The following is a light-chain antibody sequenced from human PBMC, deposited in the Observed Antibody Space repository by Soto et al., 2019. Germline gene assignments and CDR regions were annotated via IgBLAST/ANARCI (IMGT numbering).Light chain of an antibody. CDR3: SSYTSSSTLGYV. V-gene: IGLV2-14*01. CDR2: DVS. CDR1: SSDVGGYNY. J-gene: IGLJ1*01. Sequence: QSALTQPASVSGSPGQSITISCTGTSSDVGGYNYVSWYQQHPGKAPKRMIYDVSNRPSGVSNRVSGSKSGNTASLTISGLQAEDEADYYCSSYTSSSTLGYVFGTGTKLTVL.